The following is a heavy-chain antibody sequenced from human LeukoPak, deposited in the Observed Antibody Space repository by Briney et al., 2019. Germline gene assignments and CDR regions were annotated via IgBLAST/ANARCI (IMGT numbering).Heavy chain of an antibody. CDR3: ARDSLYCSRTNCYTDFDY. CDR1: GFNSGNYW. D-gene: IGHD2-2*02. J-gene: IGHJ4*02. Sequence: GGSLRLSCAASGFNSGNYWMSWVRQAPGQRLEWLANIKQDGIETYYLDSVKGRFTISRDSARNSVYLQMNSLRADDTAVYYCARDSLYCSRTNCYTDFDYWGQGTLVTVSS. V-gene: IGHV3-7*01. CDR2: IKQDGIET.